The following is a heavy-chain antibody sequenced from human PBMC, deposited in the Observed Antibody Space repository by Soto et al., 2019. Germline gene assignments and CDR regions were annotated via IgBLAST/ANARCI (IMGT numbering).Heavy chain of an antibody. CDR2: INPSDNST. Sequence: GASVKVSCKASGYTFTMYYMHWVRQAPGQWLEWMGVINPSDNSTTYAQKFQGRVTMTRDTSTSTVYMELTSLRSEDTAVYYCARARGWFDPWGQGTLVTVSS. CDR3: ARARGWFDP. J-gene: IGHJ5*02. D-gene: IGHD3-10*01. CDR1: GYTFTMYY. V-gene: IGHV1-46*01.